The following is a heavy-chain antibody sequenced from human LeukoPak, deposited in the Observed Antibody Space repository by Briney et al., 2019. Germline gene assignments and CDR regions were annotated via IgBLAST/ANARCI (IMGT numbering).Heavy chain of an antibody. V-gene: IGHV4-59*08. CDR3: ARQTGSGLFTLP. Sequence: PSETLSLTCTVSGGSISSYYWSWIRQPPGKGLEWIAYIYYSGSTNYNASLKSRVTISIDTSNNQISLRLISVTATDTAMYYCARQTGSGLFTLPGGQGTLVTVSS. D-gene: IGHD3/OR15-3a*01. CDR1: GGSISSYY. J-gene: IGHJ4*02. CDR2: IYYSGST.